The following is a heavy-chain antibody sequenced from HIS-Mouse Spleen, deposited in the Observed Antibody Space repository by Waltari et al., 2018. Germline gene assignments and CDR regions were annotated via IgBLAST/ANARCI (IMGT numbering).Heavy chain of an antibody. V-gene: IGHV4-39*07. Sequence: QLQLQESGPGLVKPSETLSLTCTVSGCSISSSSYYWGWIRQPPGKGLEWIGIIYYSGRTHYNPSLTSPVTISLATSKNQFSLTLGSVTAADTAVYYCAREIPYSSGWYDWYFDLWGRGTLVTVSS. CDR1: GCSISSSSYY. J-gene: IGHJ2*01. D-gene: IGHD6-13*01. CDR3: AREIPYSSGWYDWYFDL. CDR2: IYYSGRT.